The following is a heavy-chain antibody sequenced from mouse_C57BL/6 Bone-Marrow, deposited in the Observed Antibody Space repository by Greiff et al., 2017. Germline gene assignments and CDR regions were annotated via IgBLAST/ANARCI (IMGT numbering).Heavy chain of an antibody. D-gene: IGHD1-2*01. CDR3: ARRLLFSYYYAMDY. J-gene: IGHJ4*01. CDR1: GYTFTSYW. CDR2: IHPNSGST. V-gene: IGHV1-64*01. Sequence: QVQLKQPGAELVKPGASVKLSCKASGYTFTSYWMHWVKQRPGQGLEWIGMIHPNSGSTNYNEKFKSKATLTVDKSSSTAYMQLSSLTSEDSAVYYCARRLLFSYYYAMDYWGQGTSVTVSS.